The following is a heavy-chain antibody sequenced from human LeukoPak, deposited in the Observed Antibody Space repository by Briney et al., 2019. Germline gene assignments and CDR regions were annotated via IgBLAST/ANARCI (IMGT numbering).Heavy chain of an antibody. CDR1: GGSISSSNW. J-gene: IGHJ5*02. D-gene: IGHD6-19*01. V-gene: IGHV4-4*02. CDR3: ARGGTTVAGTFWFDP. CDR2: VYHTGSS. Sequence: SETLSLTCAVSGGSISSSNWWSWVRQPPGQGLEWIGEVYHTGSSNYNPSLKSRVTISVGKSKSQFSLKLSSVTAADTAVYYCARGGTTVAGTFWFDPWGQGTLVTVSS.